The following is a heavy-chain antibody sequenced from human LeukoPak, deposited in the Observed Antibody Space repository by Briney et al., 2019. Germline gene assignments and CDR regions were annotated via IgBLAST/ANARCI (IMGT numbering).Heavy chain of an antibody. J-gene: IGHJ3*02. CDR1: GITFDNYA. D-gene: IGHD3-16*01. CDR2: ISWNAGGI. Sequence: GWSLRLSCAAAGITFDNYAMHWVRQAPGKGLEWVSRISWNAGGIVYADSVKGRFTISRDNAKNSLYLQMNSLRAEDTALYYCAKGTTFDAFDIWGQGTMVTVSS. CDR3: AKGTTFDAFDI. V-gene: IGHV3-9*01.